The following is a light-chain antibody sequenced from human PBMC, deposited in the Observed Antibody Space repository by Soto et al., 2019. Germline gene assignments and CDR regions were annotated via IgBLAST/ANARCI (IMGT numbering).Light chain of an antibody. CDR2: GAS. J-gene: IGKJ5*01. CDR1: QSISVW. CDR3: QQYNNWIT. Sequence: MTQSPSTLSASVLDRVTISCRASQSISVWLAWYQQKPGQAPRLLIYGASTRATGIPARFSGSGSGTEFTLTISSLQSEDFAVYYCQQYNNWITFGQGTRLEI. V-gene: IGKV3-15*01.